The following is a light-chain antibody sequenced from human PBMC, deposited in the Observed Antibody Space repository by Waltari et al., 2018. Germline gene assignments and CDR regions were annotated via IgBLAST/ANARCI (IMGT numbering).Light chain of an antibody. V-gene: IGLV2-11*01. CDR2: DVS. CDR3: CSYAGSFTYV. Sequence: QSALTQPRSVSVSPGQSVTISCTGTSSDVGGYNYVSWYRQHPGKAPKLMIYDVSKRPSGVPDRFSGSKSGNTASLTISGLQAEDEADYYCCSYAGSFTYVFGPGTKVTVL. CDR1: SSDVGGYNY. J-gene: IGLJ1*01.